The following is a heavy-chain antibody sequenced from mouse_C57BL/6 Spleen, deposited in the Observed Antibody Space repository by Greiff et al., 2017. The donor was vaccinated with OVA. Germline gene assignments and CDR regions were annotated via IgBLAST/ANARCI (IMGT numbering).Heavy chain of an antibody. Sequence: DVKLVESGGGLVQPGGSLSLSCAASGFTFTDYYMSWVRQPPGQALEWLGFIRNKANGYTTEYSASVKGRFTISRDNSQSILYLQMNDLRAEDSATYYCARYEDEGAWFAYWGQGTLVTVSA. CDR3: ARYEDEGAWFAY. V-gene: IGHV7-3*01. CDR2: IRNKANGYTT. CDR1: GFTFTDYY. J-gene: IGHJ3*01.